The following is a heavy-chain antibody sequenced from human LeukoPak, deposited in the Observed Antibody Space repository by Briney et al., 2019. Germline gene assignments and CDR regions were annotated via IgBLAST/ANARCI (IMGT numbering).Heavy chain of an antibody. D-gene: IGHD2-2*01. CDR2: ISSSSSYI. CDR3: ARGPYCSSTSCPFDY. Sequence: GGSLRLSCAASGFTFSSYSMNWVRQAPGKGLEWVSSISSSSSYIYYADSVKGRFTISRDNAKNSLYLQMNSLRAEDTAVYYCARGPYCSSTSCPFDYWGQGTLVTVSS. J-gene: IGHJ4*02. CDR1: GFTFSSYS. V-gene: IGHV3-21*01.